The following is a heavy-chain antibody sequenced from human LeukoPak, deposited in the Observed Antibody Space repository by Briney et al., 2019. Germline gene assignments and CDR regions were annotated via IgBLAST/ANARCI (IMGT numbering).Heavy chain of an antibody. CDR3: ARHSLKQWGPSGWFDP. D-gene: IGHD3-16*01. CDR1: GDSISSLTYY. Sequence: SETLSLTCTVSGDSISSLTYYWGWVRQPPGKGLEWIGSIYYSGSTYFNPSLKSRAIISVETSKNHLSLRLISVTAADTAAYYCARHSLKQWGPSGWFDPWGQGTLVTVSS. CDR2: IYYSGST. J-gene: IGHJ5*02. V-gene: IGHV4-39*01.